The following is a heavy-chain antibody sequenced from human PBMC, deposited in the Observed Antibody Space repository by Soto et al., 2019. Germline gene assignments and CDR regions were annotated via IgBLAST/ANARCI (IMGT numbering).Heavy chain of an antibody. Sequence: QVRLVESGGGVVQPGRSLRLSCEASGFTFSSYGIHWVRQAPGKGLEWVAVIWYDGSNKYYADSVKGRFSISRDNSKNTLYLLMNSLRAEDTAVYYCARGHGVATTLGWFDPWVQGTLVTVSS. J-gene: IGHJ5*02. V-gene: IGHV3-33*01. D-gene: IGHD1-26*01. CDR2: IWYDGSNK. CDR3: ARGHGVATTLGWFDP. CDR1: GFTFSSYG.